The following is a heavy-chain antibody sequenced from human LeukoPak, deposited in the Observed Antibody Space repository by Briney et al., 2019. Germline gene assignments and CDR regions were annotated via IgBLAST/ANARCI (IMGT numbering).Heavy chain of an antibody. V-gene: IGHV3-48*03. D-gene: IGHD1-26*01. CDR2: ISGSGKTI. CDR1: GFTFSSYE. CDR3: ARGHLGWVFDY. J-gene: IGHJ4*02. Sequence: TGGSLRFSCAASGFTFSSYEMNWVRQTPGKGLEWVSYISGSGKTIYYADSVKGRLTISRDNAKNSLYLQMNSLRAEDTAVYYCARGHLGWVFDYWGQGSLVTVSS.